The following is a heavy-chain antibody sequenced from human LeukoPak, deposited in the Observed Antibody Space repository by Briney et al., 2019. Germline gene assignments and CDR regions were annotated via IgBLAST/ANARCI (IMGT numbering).Heavy chain of an antibody. J-gene: IGHJ2*01. CDR3: AKDSRNLYCSSTSCAYWYFDL. D-gene: IGHD2-2*01. Sequence: GRSLRLSCAASGFTFDDYAMHWVRQAPGKGLEWVSGISWNSGSIGYADSVKGRFTISRDNAKNSLYLQMYSLRAEDTALYYCAKDSRNLYCSSTSCAYWYFDLWGRGTLVTVSS. CDR1: GFTFDDYA. V-gene: IGHV3-9*01. CDR2: ISWNSGSI.